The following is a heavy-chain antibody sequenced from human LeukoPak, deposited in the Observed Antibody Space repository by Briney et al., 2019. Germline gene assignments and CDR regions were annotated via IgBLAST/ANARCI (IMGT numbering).Heavy chain of an antibody. CDR3: ARGRTMIVVVPRPYFDY. V-gene: IGHV4-34*01. CDR1: GGSFSGYH. CDR2: INHSGST. D-gene: IGHD3-22*01. J-gene: IGHJ4*02. Sequence: RSSETLSLTCAVYGGSFSGYHWSWIRQPPGKGLEWIGEINHSGSTNYNPSLKSRVTISVDTSKNQFSLKLSSVTAADTAVYYCARGRTMIVVVPRPYFDYWGQGTLVTVSS.